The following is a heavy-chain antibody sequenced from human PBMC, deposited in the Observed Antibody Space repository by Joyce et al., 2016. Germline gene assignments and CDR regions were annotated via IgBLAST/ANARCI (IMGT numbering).Heavy chain of an antibody. CDR1: GDTVSSTIAA. CDR3: ARGSHKSGWS. J-gene: IGHJ5*02. CDR2: AYYRSQWFI. D-gene: IGHD6-19*01. Sequence: QVHLQQSGPGLVKPSQTLSLTCEISGDTVSSTIAAWSWIRQSPSGGLVWLARAYYRSQWFIDYAESVKSRIIINPDTSKNQLSLQLNSVTPEDTAVYYCARGSHKSGWSWGQGTLVTVSS. V-gene: IGHV6-1*01.